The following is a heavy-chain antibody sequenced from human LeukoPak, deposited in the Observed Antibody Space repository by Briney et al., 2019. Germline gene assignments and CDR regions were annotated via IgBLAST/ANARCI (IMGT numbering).Heavy chain of an antibody. CDR3: ARVDWTTTLIAPDAFDI. CDR1: GGTFSSYT. Sequence: SVKVSCKASGGTFSSYTISWVRQAPGQGLEWMGRIIPILGIANYAQKFQGRVTITEDKSTSTAYMELSSLRSEDTAVYYCARVDWTTTLIAPDAFDIWGQGTMVTVSS. V-gene: IGHV1-69*02. D-gene: IGHD3/OR15-3a*01. J-gene: IGHJ3*02. CDR2: IIPILGIA.